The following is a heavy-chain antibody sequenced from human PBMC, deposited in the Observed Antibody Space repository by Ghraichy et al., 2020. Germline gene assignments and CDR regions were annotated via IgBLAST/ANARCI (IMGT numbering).Heavy chain of an antibody. J-gene: IGHJ4*02. V-gene: IGHV3-30*18. CDR3: AKGEDGSPAY. D-gene: IGHD1-26*01. CDR1: GFTFSRYG. CDR2: RSPDEKTQ. Sequence: GGSLRLSCAASGFTFSRYGMHWVRQAPGKGLEWVALRSPDEKTQYYADSVKGRFTVSRDDSKNTLFLQMNNLSPEDTGMYYCAKGEDGSPAYWGQGTLVIVSS.